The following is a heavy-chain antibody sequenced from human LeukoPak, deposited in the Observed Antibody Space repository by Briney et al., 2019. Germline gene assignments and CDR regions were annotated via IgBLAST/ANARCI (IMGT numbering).Heavy chain of an antibody. J-gene: IGHJ5*02. CDR3: ARSSTNRWFDP. V-gene: IGHV4-31*03. CDR2: IYYSGST. D-gene: IGHD2-15*01. Sequence: SQTLSLTCTVSGGSISTGGYYCSWIRQPPGKGLEYIGYIYYSGSTYYNPSLKSRIAMSVDTSKNQFSLRLSSVTAADTAVYYCARSSTNRWFDPWGQGTLVTVSS. CDR1: GGSISTGGYY.